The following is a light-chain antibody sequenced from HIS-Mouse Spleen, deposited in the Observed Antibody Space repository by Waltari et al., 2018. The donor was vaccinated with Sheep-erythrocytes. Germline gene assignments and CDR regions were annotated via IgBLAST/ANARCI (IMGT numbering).Light chain of an antibody. CDR2: DAS. CDR1: QGISSA. Sequence: AIQLTQSPSSLSASVGGRVPITCRASQGISSALAWYQQKPGKAPKLLIYDASSLESGVPSRFSGSGSGTDFTLTISSLQPEDFATYYCQQFNNYPRTFGQGTKVEIK. V-gene: IGKV1D-13*01. CDR3: QQFNNYPRT. J-gene: IGKJ1*01.